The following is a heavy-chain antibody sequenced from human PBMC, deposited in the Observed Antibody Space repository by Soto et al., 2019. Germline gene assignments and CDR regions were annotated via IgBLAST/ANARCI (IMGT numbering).Heavy chain of an antibody. J-gene: IGHJ4*02. Sequence: QLVQSGAEVKKPGASVRVSCKTSGPTFIAYYIHWVRQAPGQGLEWMGWIDPKSGGTTYEQKFLCWVTMTRDTAINTAYMYLKRQSSDDTAGYYCVRLSMDGPEWGQGTRITVSS. CDR3: VRLSMDGPE. CDR2: IDPKSGGT. V-gene: IGHV1-2*04. CDR1: GPTFIAYY.